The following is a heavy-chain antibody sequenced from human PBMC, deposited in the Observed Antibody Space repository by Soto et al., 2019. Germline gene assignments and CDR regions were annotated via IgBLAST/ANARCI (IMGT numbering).Heavy chain of an antibody. V-gene: IGHV1-69*06. CDR3: ARGLECRGYCLDKPTWFGT. J-gene: IGHJ5*02. Sequence: GASVKVSCKASGGTFSTYTFSWVRQAPGQGLEWMGRIIPIFGTPYYAQKFQGRVTITADKSTSTVYMELSSLGSDDTAVYFCARGLECRGYCLDKPTWFGTWGQGTLVTVSS. CDR1: GGTFSTYT. CDR2: IIPIFGTP. D-gene: IGHD2-15*01.